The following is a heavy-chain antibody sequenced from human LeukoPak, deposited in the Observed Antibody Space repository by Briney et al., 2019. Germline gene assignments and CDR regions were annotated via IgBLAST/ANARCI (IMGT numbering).Heavy chain of an antibody. J-gene: IGHJ5*02. CDR1: GGSISSYY. Sequence: SETLSLTCTVSGGSISSYYWSWIRQPPGKGLEWIGYIYYNGNTNYNPSLKSRVTISVDTSKNQFSLRLSSVTAADTAVYYCARHQSNGWYGWFDPWGQGTLVTVSS. CDR2: IYYNGNT. V-gene: IGHV4-59*08. CDR3: ARHQSNGWYGWFDP. D-gene: IGHD6-19*01.